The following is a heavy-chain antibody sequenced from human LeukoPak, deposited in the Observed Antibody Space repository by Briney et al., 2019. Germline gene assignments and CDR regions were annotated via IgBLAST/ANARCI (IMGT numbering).Heavy chain of an antibody. Sequence: GGSLRLSCAASGFTFGSYSMSWVRQAPGKGLEWVSAISSSGDSTYYADSVKGRFTISRDNAKNSLYLQMNSLRAEDTAVYYCARLYDGSAYHADHFDYWGQGTLVIVSS. CDR1: GFTFGSYS. J-gene: IGHJ4*02. D-gene: IGHD3-22*01. CDR3: ARLYDGSAYHADHFDY. CDR2: ISSSGDST. V-gene: IGHV3-23*01.